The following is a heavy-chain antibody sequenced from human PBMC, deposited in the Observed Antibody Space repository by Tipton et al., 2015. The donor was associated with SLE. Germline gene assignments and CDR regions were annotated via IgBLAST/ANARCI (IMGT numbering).Heavy chain of an antibody. CDR2: IFHIGNT. V-gene: IGHV4-39*07. Sequence: LRLSCTVSGDSIRSSGYFWGWIRQPPGKGLEWIGSIFHIGNTYYNPSLKSRVTISVDRSKNQFSLELRSVTAADTAVYYCARLLTAAGTHFFDYWGQGTLVTVSS. D-gene: IGHD6-13*01. CDR1: GDSIRSSGYF. CDR3: ARLLTAAGTHFFDY. J-gene: IGHJ4*02.